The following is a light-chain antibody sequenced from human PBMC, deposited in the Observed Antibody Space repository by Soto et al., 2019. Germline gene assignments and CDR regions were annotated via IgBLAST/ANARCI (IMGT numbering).Light chain of an antibody. Sequence: QSVLTQPPSASATPGQRVTISCSGSDCNVGINFVYSYQQLPGTHPKRLIYTNDQRPSGVPDRFSGSKSGTSASLAISGLRSEDEADYYCGAWDDGLSGVVFGGGTKLTVL. J-gene: IGLJ2*01. CDR1: DCNVGINF. CDR3: GAWDDGLSGVV. V-gene: IGLV1-47*02. CDR2: TND.